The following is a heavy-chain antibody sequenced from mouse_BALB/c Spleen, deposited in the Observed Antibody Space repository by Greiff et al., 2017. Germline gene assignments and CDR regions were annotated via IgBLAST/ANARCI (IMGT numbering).Heavy chain of an antibody. CDR2: INPSTGYT. V-gene: IGHV1-7*01. CDR1: GYTFTSYW. CDR3: AGGRDEFAY. Sequence: QVQLKESGAELAKPGASVKMSCKASGYTFTSYWMHWVKQRPGQGLEWIGYINPSTGYTEYNQKFKDKATLTADKSSSTAYMQLSSLTSEDSAVYYCAGGRDEFAYWGQGTLVTVSA. J-gene: IGHJ3*01. D-gene: IGHD3-3*01.